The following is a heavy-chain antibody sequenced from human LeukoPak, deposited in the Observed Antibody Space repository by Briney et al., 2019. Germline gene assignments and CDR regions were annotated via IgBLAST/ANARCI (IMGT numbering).Heavy chain of an antibody. D-gene: IGHD2-2*01. V-gene: IGHV3-48*01. CDR3: ARATKYQLPHFDY. J-gene: IGHJ4*02. CDR1: GFTFSSYS. CDR2: ISSSSSTI. Sequence: PGGSLRLSCAASGFTFSSYSMNWVRQASGKGLEWVSYISSSSSTIYYADSVKGRFTISRDNAKNSLYLQMNSLRAEDTAVYYCARATKYQLPHFDYWGQGTLVTVSS.